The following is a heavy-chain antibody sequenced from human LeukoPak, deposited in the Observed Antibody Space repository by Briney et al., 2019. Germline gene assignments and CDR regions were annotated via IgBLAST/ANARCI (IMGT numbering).Heavy chain of an antibody. CDR3: AKSVVAVAVNLDY. CDR2: ISGSGGST. D-gene: IGHD6-19*01. V-gene: IGHV3-23*01. CDR1: GFTFSSYW. J-gene: IGHJ4*02. Sequence: GGSLRLXCAASGFTFSSYWMSWVRQAPGKGLEWVSAISGSGGSTYYADSVKGRFTISRDNSKNTLYLQMNSLRAEDTAVYYCAKSVVAVAVNLDYWGQGTLVTVSS.